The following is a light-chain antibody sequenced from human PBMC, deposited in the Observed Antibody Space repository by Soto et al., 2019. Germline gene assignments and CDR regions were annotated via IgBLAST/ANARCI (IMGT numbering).Light chain of an antibody. J-gene: IGKJ2*01. CDR2: AAS. CDR1: QFISNS. Sequence: DIQMTQSPSSLSASVGDRVTITCRASQFISNSLNWYQQTPGKAPQLLIYAASSLQSGVPSRFSGSGTGTDFTLTISSLQPEDFATYYCQQSYNTPRTFGQGTKLEIK. V-gene: IGKV1-39*01. CDR3: QQSYNTPRT.